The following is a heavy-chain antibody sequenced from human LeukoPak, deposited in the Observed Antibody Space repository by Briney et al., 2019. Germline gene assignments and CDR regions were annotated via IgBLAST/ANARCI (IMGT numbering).Heavy chain of an antibody. J-gene: IGHJ6*03. CDR3: AKTAVAGTNYYYMDV. CDR2: IRYDGSNK. Sequence: PGGSLRLSCAASGFTFSSYGMHWVRQAPGKGLEWVAFIRYDGSNKYYADSVKGRFTISRDNSKNTLYLQMNSLRAEDTAVYYCAKTAVAGTNYYYMDVWGKGTTVTLSS. CDR1: GFTFSSYG. D-gene: IGHD6-19*01. V-gene: IGHV3-30*02.